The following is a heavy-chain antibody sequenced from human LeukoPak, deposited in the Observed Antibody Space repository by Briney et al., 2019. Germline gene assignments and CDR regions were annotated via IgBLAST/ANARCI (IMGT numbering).Heavy chain of an antibody. Sequence: GGSLRLSCAASGFTFSSYGMHWVRQAPGKGLEWVAVISYDGSNKYYADSVKGRFTISRDNSKNTLYLQMNSLRAEDTAVYYCAKCGQYSSSWTYYYYYYMDVWGKGTTVTISS. D-gene: IGHD6-13*01. J-gene: IGHJ6*03. CDR2: ISYDGSNK. CDR1: GFTFSSYG. CDR3: AKCGQYSSSWTYYYYYYMDV. V-gene: IGHV3-30*18.